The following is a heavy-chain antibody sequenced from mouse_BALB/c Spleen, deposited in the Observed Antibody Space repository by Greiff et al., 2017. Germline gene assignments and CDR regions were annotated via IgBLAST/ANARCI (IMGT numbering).Heavy chain of an antibody. D-gene: IGHD1-1*01. CDR1: GFTFSDYG. CDR3: AREYYGSSYSLMDY. J-gene: IGHJ4*01. Sequence: EVHLVESGGGLVQPGGSRKLSCAASGFTFSDYGMAWVRQAPGKGPEWVAFISNLAYSIYYADTVTGRFTISRGNAKNTLYLEMSSLRSDDTTMYYCAREYYGSSYSLMDYWGQGTSVTVSS. CDR2: ISNLAYSI. V-gene: IGHV5-15*02.